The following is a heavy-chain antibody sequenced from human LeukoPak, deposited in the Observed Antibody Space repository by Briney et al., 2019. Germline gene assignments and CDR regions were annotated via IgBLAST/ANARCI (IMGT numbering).Heavy chain of an antibody. Sequence: SETLSLTCTVSGGSISSYYWSWIRQPAGKGLEWIGRIYSSGSTSYNPSLKSRVTISVDTSKNQFSLKLSSVTAADTAVYYCARRYSGSYDFDYWGQGTLVTVSS. CDR2: IYSSGST. J-gene: IGHJ4*02. D-gene: IGHD1-26*01. V-gene: IGHV4-4*07. CDR1: GGSISSYY. CDR3: ARRYSGSYDFDY.